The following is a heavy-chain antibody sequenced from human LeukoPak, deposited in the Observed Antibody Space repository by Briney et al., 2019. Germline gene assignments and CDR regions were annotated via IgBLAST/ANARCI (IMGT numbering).Heavy chain of an antibody. CDR2: IYYSGST. Sequence: SETLSLTCTVSGGSISSYYWSWIRQTPGKGLEWIGYIYYSGSTNFNPSLKSRVTISVDTSKNQFSLKMSSVTAADTAVYFCARGGPPGYYYDYYMDVWGKGTPVTISS. V-gene: IGHV4-59*01. J-gene: IGHJ6*03. CDR1: GGSISSYY. CDR3: ARGGPPGYYYDYYMDV.